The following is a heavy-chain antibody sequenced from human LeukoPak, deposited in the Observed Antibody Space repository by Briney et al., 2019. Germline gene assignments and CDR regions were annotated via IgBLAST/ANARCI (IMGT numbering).Heavy chain of an antibody. CDR2: MSSDGSKK. Sequence: GGPLRLSCAASGFTFSRYAMHWVRQAPGKGLEWVAVMSSDGSKKYYADSVKGRFTISRDNSKNTLYLQMNCLRAEDTAVYYCAKKFTGTTVISGDYFDYWGQGTLVTVSS. CDR3: AKKFTGTTVISGDYFDY. V-gene: IGHV3-30-3*02. CDR1: GFTFSRYA. D-gene: IGHD4-17*01. J-gene: IGHJ4*02.